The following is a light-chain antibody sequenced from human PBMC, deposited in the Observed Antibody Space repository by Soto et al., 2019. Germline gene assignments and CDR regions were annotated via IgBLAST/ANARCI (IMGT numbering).Light chain of an antibody. Sequence: EIVLTQSPLSLPVTPGEPASISCRSSQNLLHGNGYNYLNWYLQKPGQSPQLLIYLGSNRASGVPDRFSGSGSGTDFTLTINRVEAEDVGLYFCAQGLATPFTFGGGTKVEIK. CDR2: LGS. J-gene: IGKJ4*01. V-gene: IGKV2-28*01. CDR1: QNLLHGNGYNY. CDR3: AQGLATPFT.